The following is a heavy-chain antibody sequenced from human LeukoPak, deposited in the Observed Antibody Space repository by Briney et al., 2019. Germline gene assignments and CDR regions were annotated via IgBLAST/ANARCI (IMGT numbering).Heavy chain of an antibody. Sequence: GGSLRLSCAASGFTFTSNAMHWVRQAPGKGLEWVAVISYDGSDKYYTESVKGRFTISRDKSKNTLFLQMHSLRPEDTAVYYCARDGDDYVWGSYRYFFDYWGQGTLVTVSS. CDR3: ARDGDDYVWGSYRYFFDY. D-gene: IGHD3-16*02. J-gene: IGHJ4*02. CDR1: GFTFTSNA. CDR2: ISYDGSDK. V-gene: IGHV3-30*04.